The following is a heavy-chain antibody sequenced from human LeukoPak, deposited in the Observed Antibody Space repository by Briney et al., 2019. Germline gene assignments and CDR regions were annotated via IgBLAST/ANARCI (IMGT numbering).Heavy chain of an antibody. J-gene: IGHJ6*03. Sequence: SETLSLTCTVSGGSISSYYWSWIRQPAGKGLEWIGRIYTSGSTNYNPSLKSRVTISVDTSKNQFSLKLSSVTAADTAVYYCARDANVVVPAATRGYYYYYYMDVWGKGTTVTVSS. CDR2: IYTSGST. CDR3: ARDANVVVPAATRGYYYYYYMDV. CDR1: GGSISSYY. V-gene: IGHV4-4*07. D-gene: IGHD2-2*01.